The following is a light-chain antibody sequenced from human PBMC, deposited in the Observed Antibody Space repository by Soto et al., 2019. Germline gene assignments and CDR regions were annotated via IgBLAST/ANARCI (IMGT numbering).Light chain of an antibody. CDR1: SGPITSNS. Sequence: NFMLTQPHSVSESPGKTVTISCTRSSGPITSNSVQWYQQRPGTSPTTVIYKDNQRPSGVPDRFSGSIDSSSNSASLTISGLKTEDAADYYCQSYDSSNVVFGGGTKLTVL. J-gene: IGLJ2*01. CDR2: KDN. CDR3: QSYDSSNVV. V-gene: IGLV6-57*01.